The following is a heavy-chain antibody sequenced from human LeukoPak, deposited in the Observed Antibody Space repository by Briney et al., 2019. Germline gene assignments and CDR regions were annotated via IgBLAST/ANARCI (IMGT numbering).Heavy chain of an antibody. CDR2: ISAYNGNT. CDR3: ARAPGVVLWFGELSPTDY. Sequence: ASVKVSCKASGYTFTSYGISWVRQAPGQGLEWMGWISAYNGNTNYAQKLQGRVTMTTDTSTSTAYMELRSLRSDDTAVYYCARAPGVVLWFGELSPTDYWGQGTLVTVSS. CDR1: GYTFTSYG. V-gene: IGHV1-18*01. J-gene: IGHJ4*02. D-gene: IGHD3-10*01.